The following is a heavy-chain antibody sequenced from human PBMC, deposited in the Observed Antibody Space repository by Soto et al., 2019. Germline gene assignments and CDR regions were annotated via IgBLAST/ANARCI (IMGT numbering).Heavy chain of an antibody. J-gene: IGHJ6*02. CDR2: MNPNSGNT. V-gene: IGHV1-8*01. CDR1: GYTFTSYD. CDR3: ARIPSYDTSGPLDYYYGMDV. D-gene: IGHD3-22*01. Sequence: QVQLVQSGAEVKKPGASVKVSCKASGYTFTSYDIGWVRQATGQGLEWMGWMNPNSGNTGYAQKFXXRVTMTSHTSISTTYXXLSSLRSEDTAVYYCARIPSYDTSGPLDYYYGMDVWGQGTTVTVSS.